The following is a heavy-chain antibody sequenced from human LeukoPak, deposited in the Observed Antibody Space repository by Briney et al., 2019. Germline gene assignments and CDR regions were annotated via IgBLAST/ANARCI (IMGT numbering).Heavy chain of an antibody. CDR3: ARGETILNWFDP. J-gene: IGHJ5*02. CDR2: INPIFGRA. D-gene: IGHD1-1*01. Sequence: SVKVSCTASGGTFSTEAFIWVRQAPGQGLEWMGRINPIFGRADYAHRFKDIVSITTDESTSTLYMELSSLRSEDTAVYYCARGETILNWFDPWGQGTLVTVSS. CDR1: GGTFSTEA. V-gene: IGHV1-69*05.